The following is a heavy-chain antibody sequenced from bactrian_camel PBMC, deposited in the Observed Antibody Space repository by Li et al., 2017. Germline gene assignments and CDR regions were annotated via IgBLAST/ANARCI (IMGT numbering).Heavy chain of an antibody. D-gene: IGHD2*01. CDR3: AADPTYRRCSGYRCTLPQTSAY. Sequence: QVQLVESGGGSVQTGGSLTLSCEASGRSISAYCMGWFRQTPSTGREEIAVIDSGTGTYYEDSVKGRFTISRDNAKNTLYLQMNKMIPEDSAMYYCAADPTYRRCSGYRCTLPQTSAYWGQGTQVTVS. J-gene: IGHJ4*01. V-gene: IGHV3S53*01. CDR2: IDSGTGT. CDR1: GRSISAYC.